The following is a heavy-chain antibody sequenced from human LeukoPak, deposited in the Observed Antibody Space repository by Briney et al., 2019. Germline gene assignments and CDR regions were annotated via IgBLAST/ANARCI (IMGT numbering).Heavy chain of an antibody. Sequence: GRSLTLSCAASGFTFSAYGMHWVRLAPGKGLEWVAGIRYDGSKKYYKDPMKGRFVVSRDNSGNTLYLLMNSLGGEDTAVYYCAREDWGHCGGQACHGALDMWGQGTMVTVSS. CDR2: IRYDGSKK. J-gene: IGHJ3*02. CDR1: GFTFSAYG. CDR3: AREDWGHCGGQACHGALDM. V-gene: IGHV3-33*01. D-gene: IGHD2-21*01.